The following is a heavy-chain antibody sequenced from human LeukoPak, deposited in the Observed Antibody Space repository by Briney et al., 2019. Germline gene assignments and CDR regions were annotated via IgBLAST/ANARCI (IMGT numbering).Heavy chain of an antibody. CDR3: ARELYGKSWYEY. V-gene: IGHV3-30*03. Sequence: GGSQRLSCAASEFTFSSYGMHWVRQAPGRVLEWVAVISFDGNDKHYADAVKGRFTVSRDNSRNNLYLQMNSLRDEDTAVYDCARELYGKSWYEYWGQGSLLTVSS. D-gene: IGHD6-13*01. CDR1: EFTFSSYG. J-gene: IGHJ4*02. CDR2: ISFDGNDK.